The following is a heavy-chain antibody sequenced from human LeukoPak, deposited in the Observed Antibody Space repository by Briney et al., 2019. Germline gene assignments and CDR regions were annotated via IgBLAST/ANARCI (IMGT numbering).Heavy chain of an antibody. CDR2: ISAYNGNT. J-gene: IGHJ5*02. D-gene: IGHD3-10*01. CDR3: ARLLWPIGWFDP. Sequence: ASVTVSCKASGYTFTSYGISWVRQAPGQGLEWMGWISAYNGNTNYAQKLQGRVTMTTDTSTSTAYMELRSLRSDDTAVYYCARLLWPIGWFDPWGQGTLVTVSS. V-gene: IGHV1-18*01. CDR1: GYTFTSYG.